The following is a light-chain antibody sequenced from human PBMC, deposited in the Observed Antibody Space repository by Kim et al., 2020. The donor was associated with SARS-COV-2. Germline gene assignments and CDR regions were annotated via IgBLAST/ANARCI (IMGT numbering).Light chain of an antibody. CDR3: QSRDRGGSQYV. V-gene: IGLV3-19*01. CDR2: GRN. J-gene: IGLJ1*01. Sequence: AWRRTVRITCHWDGISIYFATWYLLKPGQAPIVVIYGRNNRPTGIPGRFTGSSSGNTASLTITETQAEDGAVYYCQSRDRGGSQYVFWTGTKVTVL. CDR1: GISIYF.